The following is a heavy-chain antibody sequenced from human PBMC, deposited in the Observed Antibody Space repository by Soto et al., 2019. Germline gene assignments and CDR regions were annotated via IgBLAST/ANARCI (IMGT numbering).Heavy chain of an antibody. CDR1: GFTFSSSW. CDR3: VRTSLVVAAATREDY. J-gene: IGHJ4*02. Sequence: GGSLRLSCAASGFTFSSSWMHWVRQAPGKGLVWVSRVSGDGSSTSYADSVKGRFTISRDNAKNTLYLQMNSLRAEDTAVYYCVRTSLVVAAATREDYWGQGTLVTVSS. D-gene: IGHD2-15*01. CDR2: VSGDGSST. V-gene: IGHV3-74*01.